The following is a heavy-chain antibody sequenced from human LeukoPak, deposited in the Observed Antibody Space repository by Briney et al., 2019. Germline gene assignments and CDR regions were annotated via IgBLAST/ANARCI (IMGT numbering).Heavy chain of an antibody. V-gene: IGHV4-59*01. D-gene: IGHD3-22*01. CDR2: IYYSGST. CDR1: GGSISSYY. CDR3: ARAIYDSSGFYQDYAFDI. Sequence: SETLSLTCTVSGGSISSYYWSWIRQPPGKGLEWIGYIYYSGSTNYNPSLKSRVTISVDTSKNQFSLKLSSVTAADTAVYYCARAIYDSSGFYQDYAFDIWGQGTMVTVSS. J-gene: IGHJ3*02.